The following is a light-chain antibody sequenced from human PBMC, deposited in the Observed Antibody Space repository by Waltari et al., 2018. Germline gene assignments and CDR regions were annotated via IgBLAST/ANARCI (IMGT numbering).Light chain of an antibody. CDR2: WAS. Sequence: DIVMTQSPDSLAVSLGERATINCKSSQSVLYSSNNKNYLAWYQQKPGQPPKLLIYWASTPESGVPHRFSGSGSGTDFTLTISSLQAEDVAVYYCQQYYRTPQTFGQGTKVEIK. CDR1: QSVLYSSNNKNY. J-gene: IGKJ1*01. CDR3: QQYYRTPQT. V-gene: IGKV4-1*01.